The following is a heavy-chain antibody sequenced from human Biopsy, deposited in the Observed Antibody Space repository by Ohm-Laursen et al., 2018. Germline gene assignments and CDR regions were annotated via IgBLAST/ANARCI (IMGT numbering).Heavy chain of an antibody. CDR1: GFTFSSFA. D-gene: IGHD3-16*01. CDR2: IKSKFDGETT. Sequence: SLRLSCTASGFTFSSFAMSWIRQAPGKGLEWVGRIKSKFDGETTDYAAPVKGRFIISRDDSKSTLFLQMNSLKVEDTGVYFCSTGGGDFYYNGMDVWGQGTTVTVSS. CDR3: STGGGDFYYNGMDV. V-gene: IGHV3-15*01. J-gene: IGHJ6*02.